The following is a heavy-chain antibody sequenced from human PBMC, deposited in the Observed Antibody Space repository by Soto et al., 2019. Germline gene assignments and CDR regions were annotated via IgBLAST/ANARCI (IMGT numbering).Heavy chain of an antibody. Sequence: ASVKVSWXESGYRFTSYYMQWVRQAPGQGLEWMGIINPSGGSTSYAQKFQGRVTMTRDTSTSTVYMELSSLRSEDTAVYYCASYFRPSRFFDYWGQGTLVTVSS. J-gene: IGHJ4*02. CDR2: INPSGGST. V-gene: IGHV1-46*01. CDR1: GYRFTSYY. D-gene: IGHD1-26*01. CDR3: ASYFRPSRFFDY.